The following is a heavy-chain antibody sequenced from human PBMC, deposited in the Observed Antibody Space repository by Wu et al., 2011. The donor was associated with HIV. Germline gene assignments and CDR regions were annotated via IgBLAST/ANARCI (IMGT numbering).Heavy chain of an antibody. V-gene: IGHV1-18*04. CDR2: ISAYNGDT. CDR3: ARGRLDYDFWSGPSTNWFDP. D-gene: IGHD3-3*01. Sequence: QVQLVQSGAEVKKPGASVKVSCKASAYTFTSYGISWVRQAPGQGLEWMGWISAYNGDTNYAEKFQGRVTMTTDTSTSTAYMELRSLRSDDTAVYYXARGRLDYDFWSGPSTNWFDPWAREPWSPSPQ. CDR1: AYTFTSYG. J-gene: IGHJ5*02.